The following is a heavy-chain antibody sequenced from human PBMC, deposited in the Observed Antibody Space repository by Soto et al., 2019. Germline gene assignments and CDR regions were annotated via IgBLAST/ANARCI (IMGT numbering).Heavy chain of an antibody. D-gene: IGHD6-19*01. Sequence: EVQLLESGGGLVQPGGSLRLSCAASGFTFSSYAVSWVRQAPGKGLEWVSAISGSGGSTYYADSVKGRFTISRDNSKNTLYLQMNSLRAEDTAVYYCAKDRAIAVAGTGYFDYWGQGTLVTVSS. CDR1: GFTFSSYA. J-gene: IGHJ4*02. CDR2: ISGSGGST. CDR3: AKDRAIAVAGTGYFDY. V-gene: IGHV3-23*01.